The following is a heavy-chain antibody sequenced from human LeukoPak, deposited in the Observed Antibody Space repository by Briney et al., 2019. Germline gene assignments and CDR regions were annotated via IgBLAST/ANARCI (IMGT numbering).Heavy chain of an antibody. V-gene: IGHV4-34*01. CDR1: GGSFSGYY. J-gene: IGHJ4*02. D-gene: IGHD3-16*01. CDR2: INHSGST. CDR3: ARGWGLHY. Sequence: SETLSLTCAVYGGSFSGYYWSWIRQPPGKGLEWIGEINHSGSTNYNPSLKSRVTISVDTSKNQFSLKLSSVTAADTAVYYCARGWGLHYWGQGTLVTVSS.